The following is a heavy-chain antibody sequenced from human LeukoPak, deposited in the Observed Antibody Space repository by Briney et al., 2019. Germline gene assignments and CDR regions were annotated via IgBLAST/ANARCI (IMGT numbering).Heavy chain of an antibody. J-gene: IGHJ5*02. V-gene: IGHV4-61*08. CDR2: IHYSGST. CDR3: AGNSASSSGNEPS. Sequence: SSETLSLTCTVSGGSISSGGYYWSWIRQPPGKGLEWIAYIHYSGSTNYNPSLRSRVAISVDTSKNQFSLKLRSVTAADTAVYYCAGNSASSSGNEPSWGQGTLVTVSS. CDR1: GGSISSGGYY. D-gene: IGHD6-6*01.